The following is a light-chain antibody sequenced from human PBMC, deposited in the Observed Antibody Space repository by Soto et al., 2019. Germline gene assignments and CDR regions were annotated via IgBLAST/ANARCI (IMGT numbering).Light chain of an antibody. Sequence: EIVLTQSPGTLSLSPGETATLSCRASQSINNNFLAWHQQRPGQAPRLLIFRASNRASGIPDRCRGSGSGTDFTLTSTRLEPEDFAVYYCQQYTNAPRTFGQGTKVEIK. CDR1: QSINNNF. J-gene: IGKJ1*01. V-gene: IGKV3-20*01. CDR3: QQYTNAPRT. CDR2: RAS.